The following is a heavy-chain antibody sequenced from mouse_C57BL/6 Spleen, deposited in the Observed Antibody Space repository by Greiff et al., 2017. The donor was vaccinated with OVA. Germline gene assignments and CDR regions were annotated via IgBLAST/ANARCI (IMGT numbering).Heavy chain of an antibody. V-gene: IGHV1-7*01. CDR1: GYTFTSYW. J-gene: IGHJ1*03. CDR2: INPSGGYT. CDR3: ARWLLRGGYFDV. Sequence: VQLQQSGAELAKPGASVKLSCKASGYTFTSYWMHWVKQRPGQGLEWIGYINPSGGYTNYNEKFKDKATLTADKSSSTAYMQLSSLTYEDSAVYYCARWLLRGGYFDVWGTGTTVTVSS. D-gene: IGHD1-1*02.